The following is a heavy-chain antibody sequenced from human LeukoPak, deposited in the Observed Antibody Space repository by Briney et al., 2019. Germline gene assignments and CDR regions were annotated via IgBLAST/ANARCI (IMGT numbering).Heavy chain of an antibody. CDR3: ARDRGSSSWFYYYYYMDV. CDR1: GYTFTSYG. V-gene: IGHV1-18*01. J-gene: IGHJ6*03. D-gene: IGHD6-13*01. Sequence: ASVTVSCKASGYTFTSYGISWVRQAPGQGLEGMGWISAYNGNTNYAQKLQGRVTMTTDTSTSTAYMELRSLRSDDTAVYYCARDRGSSSWFYYYYYMDVWGKGTTVTVSS. CDR2: ISAYNGNT.